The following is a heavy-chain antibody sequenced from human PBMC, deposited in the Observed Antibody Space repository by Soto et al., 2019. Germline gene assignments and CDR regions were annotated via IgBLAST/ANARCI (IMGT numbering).Heavy chain of an antibody. D-gene: IGHD3-10*01. J-gene: IGHJ6*02. CDR2: IYWTDDK. CDR1: GFSLSTSGMG. Sequence: QITLKESGPTLVKPTQTLTLTCTFSGFSLSTSGMGVAWIRQPPEKALEWLAVIYWTDDKRYSPSLKSRLTITKDTSKNQVVLTMTDMDPVDTATYYCAHRKSSYYGSENTYYYGMDVWGQGTMVTVSS. CDR3: AHRKSSYYGSENTYYYGMDV. V-gene: IGHV2-5*01.